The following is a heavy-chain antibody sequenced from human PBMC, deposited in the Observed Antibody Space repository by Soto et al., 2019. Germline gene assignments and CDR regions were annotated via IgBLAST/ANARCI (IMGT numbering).Heavy chain of an antibody. CDR2: IFYSGST. CDR1: GGSISSSSYY. D-gene: IGHD4-17*01. V-gene: IGHV4-39*02. J-gene: IGHJ2*01. CDR3: AREIIPLTTDWYFDL. Sequence: SETLSLTCTVSGGSISSSSYYWGWIRQPPGKGLEWIGCIFYSGSTYYNPSPKSRVTISVDTSKNQFSLRLSSVTAADTAVYYCAREIIPLTTDWYFDLWGRGTLVTVSS.